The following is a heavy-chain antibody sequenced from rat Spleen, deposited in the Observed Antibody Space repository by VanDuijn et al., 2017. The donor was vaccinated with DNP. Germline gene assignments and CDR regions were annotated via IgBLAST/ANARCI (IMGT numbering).Heavy chain of an antibody. CDR3: ARLSGSRGDY. Sequence: EVQLVESGGNLVQPGRSLKLSCVASGFTFSDYNMAWVRQTPEKGLEWVATINLDGSRTYCRASVKGRFTVSRDNAKSTLYLQMNSLRSEDMATYYCARLSGSRGDYWGQGVMVTVSS. CDR2: INLDGSRT. CDR1: GFTFSDYN. D-gene: IGHD5-1*01. V-gene: IGHV5-7*01. J-gene: IGHJ2*01.